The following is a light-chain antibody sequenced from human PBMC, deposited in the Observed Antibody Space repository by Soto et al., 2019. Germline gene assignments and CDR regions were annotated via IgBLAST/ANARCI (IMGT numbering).Light chain of an antibody. CDR2: WAS. Sequence: DIVMTQSPDSQAVSLGERATINCKSSQTVLHGSSNKNFLAWFQQKPGQPPKLLIFWASTRESGVPDRFSGSGSGTDFTLTISSLQAEDVAVYYCQQYYSTPRTFGGGTKVDIK. V-gene: IGKV4-1*01. J-gene: IGKJ4*01. CDR3: QQYYSTPRT. CDR1: QTVLHGSSNKNF.